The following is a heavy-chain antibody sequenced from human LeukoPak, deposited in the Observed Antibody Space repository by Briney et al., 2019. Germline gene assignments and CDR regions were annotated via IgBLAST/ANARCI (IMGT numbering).Heavy chain of an antibody. J-gene: IGHJ4*02. CDR1: GGPISSYY. CDR3: ARGMGIAVAGPYFDY. CDR2: IYYSGST. D-gene: IGHD6-19*01. Sequence: SETLSLTCTVSGGPISSYYWSWIRQPPGKGLEWIGYIYYSGSTNYNPSLKSRVTISVDTSKNQFSLKLSSVTAADTAVYYCARGMGIAVAGPYFDYWGQGTLATVSS. V-gene: IGHV4-59*01.